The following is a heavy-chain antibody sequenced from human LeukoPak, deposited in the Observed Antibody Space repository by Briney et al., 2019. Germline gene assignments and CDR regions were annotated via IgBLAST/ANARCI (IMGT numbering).Heavy chain of an antibody. V-gene: IGHV1-69*13. J-gene: IGHJ6*04. Sequence: SVKVSCKASGGTFSGYAISWVRQAPGQGLEWMGGIIPIFGTANYAQKFQGRVTITADESTSTAYMELSSLRSEDTAVYYCARDLEYQPGGMDVWAKGPRSPSPQ. CDR2: IIPIFGTA. D-gene: IGHD2-2*01. CDR3: ARDLEYQPGGMDV. CDR1: GGTFSGYA.